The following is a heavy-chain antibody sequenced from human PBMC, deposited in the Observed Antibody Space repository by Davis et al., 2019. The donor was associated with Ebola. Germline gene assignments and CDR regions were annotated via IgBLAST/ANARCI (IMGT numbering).Heavy chain of an antibody. J-gene: IGHJ4*02. CDR3: ARGAAVMTTGDFPD. CDR1: GISFSNYG. CDR2: ISPDGSDK. V-gene: IGHV3-30*03. Sequence: PGGSLRLSCAASGISFSNYGMFWVRQAPGKVMEWVAVISPDGSDKNYADSGRGRFTISRDNSKSTLYLEMRRVRLEDTAVYYCARGAAVMTTGDFPDWGQGTLVTVSS. D-gene: IGHD4-11*01.